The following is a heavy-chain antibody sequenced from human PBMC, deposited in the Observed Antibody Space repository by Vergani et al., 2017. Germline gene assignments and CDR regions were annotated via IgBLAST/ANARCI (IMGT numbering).Heavy chain of an antibody. J-gene: IGHJ3*02. D-gene: IGHD3-22*01. CDR3: ARDPTYYCESSGDAFDI. CDR2: INHSGST. CDR1: GGSFSGYY. Sequence: QVQLQQWGAGLLKPSETLSLTCAVYGGSFSGYYWSWIPPPPGKGLEWIGEINHSGSTNYNPSLTSRVTIAVDTSKNQFSLKLRSVTAADKAVYYSARDPTYYCESSGDAFDIWGQGTMVTVSS. V-gene: IGHV4-34*01.